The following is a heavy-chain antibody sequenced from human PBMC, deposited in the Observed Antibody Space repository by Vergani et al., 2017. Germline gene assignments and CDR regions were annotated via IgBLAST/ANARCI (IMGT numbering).Heavy chain of an antibody. V-gene: IGHV3-30-3*01. Sequence: QVQLVESGGGVVPPGRSLRLSCAASGFTFSSYAMHWVRQAPGKGLEVVAVISYDGSNKYYADSVKGRFTISRDNSKNTLYLQMNSLRAEDTAVYYCARDPGRWLQSLDYWGQGTLVTVSS. CDR1: GFTFSSYA. CDR2: ISYDGSNK. J-gene: IGHJ4*02. D-gene: IGHD5-24*01. CDR3: ARDPGRWLQSLDY.